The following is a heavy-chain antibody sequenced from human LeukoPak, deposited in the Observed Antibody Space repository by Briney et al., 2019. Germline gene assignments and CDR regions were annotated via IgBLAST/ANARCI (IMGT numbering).Heavy chain of an antibody. V-gene: IGHV3-23*01. J-gene: IGHJ4*02. D-gene: IGHD6-6*01. CDR1: GFTFSSYW. CDR2: ISGSGGST. CDR3: AKDLIKGSSSSFDY. Sequence: GGSLRLSCAASGFTFSSYWMSWVRQAPGKGLEWVSVISGSGGSTYYADSVKGRFTISRDNSKNTLYLQMNSLRAEDTAVYYCAKDLIKGSSSSFDYWGQGTLVTVSS.